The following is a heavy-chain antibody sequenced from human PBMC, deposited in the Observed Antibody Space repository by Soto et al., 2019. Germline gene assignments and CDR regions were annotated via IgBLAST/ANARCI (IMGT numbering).Heavy chain of an antibody. J-gene: IGHJ2*01. CDR3: ARLQWPTPNWYFDL. CDR2: INSDGSST. Sequence: EVQLVESGGGLVQPGGSLRLSCAASGLTFSSYWMHWVRQAPGKGLVWVSRINSDGSSTSYADSVKGRFTISRDNAKNTLYLQMNSLRAEDTALYYCARLQWPTPNWYFDLRCRGTLVTVSS. D-gene: IGHD6-19*01. CDR1: GLTFSSYW. V-gene: IGHV3-74*01.